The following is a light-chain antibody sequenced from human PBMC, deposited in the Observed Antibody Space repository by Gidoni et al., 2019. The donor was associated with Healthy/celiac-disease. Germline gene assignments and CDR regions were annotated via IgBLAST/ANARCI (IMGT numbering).Light chain of an antibody. CDR3: QQSYRTPHT. V-gene: IGKV1-39*01. CDR1: QSISSY. J-gene: IGKJ2*01. Sequence: DIQMTQSPSSRSSSVGDRVTITCRASQSISSYLKWYQQKPEKAPKLLIYAASSLQSGVASRFSSSGSGTDFTITISSLQPEDFATYCWQQSYRTPHTFGQGTKLEIK. CDR2: AAS.